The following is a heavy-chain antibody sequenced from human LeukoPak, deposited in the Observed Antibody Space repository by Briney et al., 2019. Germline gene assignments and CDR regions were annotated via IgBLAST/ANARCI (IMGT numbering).Heavy chain of an antibody. CDR3: TRALYSGSYRDAFDI. V-gene: IGHV3-7*01. D-gene: IGHD1-26*01. J-gene: IGHJ3*02. CDR2: IKIDGSEK. Sequence: PGGSLRLSCAASGFTFSTHWMSWVRQAPGKGLEWVANIKIDGSEKNYVDSVKGRFTISRDNAKNSLYLQMNSLRAEDTAVYYCTRALYSGSYRDAFDIWGQGTMVTVSS. CDR1: GFTFSTHW.